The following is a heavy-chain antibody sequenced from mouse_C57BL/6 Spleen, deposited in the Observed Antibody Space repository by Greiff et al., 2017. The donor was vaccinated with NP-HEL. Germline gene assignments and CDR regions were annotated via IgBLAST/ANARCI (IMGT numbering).Heavy chain of an antibody. Sequence: VHLVESGAELVKPGASVKISCKASGYAFSSYWMNWVKQRPGKGLEWIGQIYPGDGDTNYNGKFKGKATLTADKSSSTAYMQLSSLTSEDSAVYFCARSGDGSHFDYWGQGTTLTVSS. CDR3: ARSGDGSHFDY. J-gene: IGHJ2*01. V-gene: IGHV1-80*01. D-gene: IGHD2-3*01. CDR2: IYPGDGDT. CDR1: GYAFSSYW.